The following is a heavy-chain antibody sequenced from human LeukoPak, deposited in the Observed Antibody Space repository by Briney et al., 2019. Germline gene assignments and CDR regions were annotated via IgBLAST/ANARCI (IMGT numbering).Heavy chain of an antibody. Sequence: SETLSLTCSVSGGSVSSTSYYWGWIRQPPGKGPEWIGSIYYSGNTYYNPSLKSRVTISIDTSKNQFFLKLSSVTAADTAVYYCARRPRVPWEWELFHWGQGTLVTVSP. CDR2: IYYSGNT. CDR1: GGSVSSTSYY. V-gene: IGHV4-39*01. CDR3: ARRPRVPWEWELFH. J-gene: IGHJ4*02. D-gene: IGHD1-26*01.